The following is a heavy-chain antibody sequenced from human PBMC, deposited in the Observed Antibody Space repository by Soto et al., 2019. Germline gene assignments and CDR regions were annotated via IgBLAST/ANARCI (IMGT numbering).Heavy chain of an antibody. Sequence: QVQLVESGGGVVQLGRSLSLSCVAPGFISSIPAMHWVRQAPGQGLEWVAVISYDGNTEYNADSAKGRFTISRDISKNTLFLQMNSLRPEDTAVYYCAGGYGSGSYIVNWGQGTLVTVSS. CDR3: AGGYGSGSYIVN. D-gene: IGHD3-10*01. J-gene: IGHJ4*02. CDR1: GFISSIPA. V-gene: IGHV3-30-3*01. CDR2: ISYDGNTE.